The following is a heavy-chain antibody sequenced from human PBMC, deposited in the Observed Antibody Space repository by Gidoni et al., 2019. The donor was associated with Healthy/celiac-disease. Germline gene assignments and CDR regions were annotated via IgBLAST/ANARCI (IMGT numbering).Heavy chain of an antibody. Sequence: EVQLAESGGGLVQPGGSRRLSCAASGFTISSYAMSWVRQAPGKGLEWVSAISGSGGSTYYADSVKGRFTISRDNSKNTLYLQMNSLRAEDTAVYYCAKDRDSSGYYYVGFDYWGQGTLVTVSS. J-gene: IGHJ4*02. V-gene: IGHV3-23*04. D-gene: IGHD3-22*01. CDR1: GFTISSYA. CDR2: ISGSGGST. CDR3: AKDRDSSGYYYVGFDY.